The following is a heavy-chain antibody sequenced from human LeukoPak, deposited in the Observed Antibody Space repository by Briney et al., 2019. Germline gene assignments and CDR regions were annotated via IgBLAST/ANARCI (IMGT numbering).Heavy chain of an antibody. J-gene: IGHJ3*02. CDR1: GYSFTSYW. CDR2: IDPTDSYT. V-gene: IGHV5-10-1*01. D-gene: IGHD2-15*01. Sequence: GESLKISCKGSGYSFTSYWINWVRQMPGKGLEWVGRIDPTDSYTNYSPSFQGHVTISTDKSISTAYLQWRSLKASDAAMYYCARSPSVVDAFDIWGQGTMVTVPS. CDR3: ARSPSVVDAFDI.